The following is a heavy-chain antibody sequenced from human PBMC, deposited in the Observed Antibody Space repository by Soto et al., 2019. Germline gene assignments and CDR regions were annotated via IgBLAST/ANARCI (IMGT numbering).Heavy chain of an antibody. CDR1: GFSFDDFA. J-gene: IGHJ5*02. CDR2: ITWNSVST. CDR3: AKERVRFLDA. V-gene: IGHV3-9*01. D-gene: IGHD3-3*01. Sequence: QLVESGGGLVQPGGSLRLSCVASGFSFDDFAMRWVRQAPGKGLEWISGITWNSVSTDYANSVKGRFTVSRDNAKNSLYLQMSSLTTEDTALYFCAKERVRFLDAWGQGTLVTVSS.